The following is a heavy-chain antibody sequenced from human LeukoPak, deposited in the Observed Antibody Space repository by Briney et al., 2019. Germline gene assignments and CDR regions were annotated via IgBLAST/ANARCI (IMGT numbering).Heavy chain of an antibody. CDR1: RYTLTSYG. CDR3: ARSKKDYGASDY. D-gene: IGHD4-17*01. J-gene: IGHJ4*02. V-gene: IGHV1-18*01. Sequence: ASVKVSSKASRYTLTSYGISWVRQAPGEGGEWMGWISAYNGNTNYAQKLQGRDTISTDTSTSTAYIELRSVRSDDTALCYCARSKKDYGASDYWGQGNLVPV. CDR2: ISAYNGNT.